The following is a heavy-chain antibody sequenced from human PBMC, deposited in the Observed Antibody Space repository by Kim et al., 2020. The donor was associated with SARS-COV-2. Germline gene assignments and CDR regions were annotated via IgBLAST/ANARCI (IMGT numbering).Heavy chain of an antibody. D-gene: IGHD3-9*01. CDR3: ARAYYDILTGYYPEHFDY. V-gene: IGHV4-59*01. J-gene: IGHJ4*02. Sequence: SRVSISVDTSKNAFSLKLSSVTAADTAVYYCARAYYDILTGYYPEHFDYWGQGTLVTVSS.